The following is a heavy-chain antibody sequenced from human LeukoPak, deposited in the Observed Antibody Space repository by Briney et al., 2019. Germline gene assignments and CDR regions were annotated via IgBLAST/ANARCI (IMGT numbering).Heavy chain of an antibody. V-gene: IGHV3-23*01. CDR3: AKLPAYDFWSGYGQTFDY. CDR1: GFTFSSYA. D-gene: IGHD3-3*01. Sequence: GGSLRLSCAASGFTFSSYAMSWGRQAPGKGLEWVSAICGSGGSTYYADSVKGRFTISRDNSKNTLYLQMNSLRAEDTAVYYCAKLPAYDFWSGYGQTFDYWGQGTLVTVSS. J-gene: IGHJ4*02. CDR2: ICGSGGST.